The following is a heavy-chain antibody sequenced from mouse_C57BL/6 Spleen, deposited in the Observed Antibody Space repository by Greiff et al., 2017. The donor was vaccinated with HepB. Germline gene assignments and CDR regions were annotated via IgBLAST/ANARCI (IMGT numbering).Heavy chain of an antibody. V-gene: IGHV1-76*01. CDR3: ARDEGYFDY. Sequence: VKLMESGAELVRPGASVKLSCKASGYTFTDYYINWVKQRPGQGLEWIARIYPGSGNTYYNEKFKGKATLTAEKSSSTAYMQLSSLTSEDSAVYFCARDEGYFDYWGQGTTLTVSS. CDR1: GYTFTDYY. CDR2: IYPGSGNT. J-gene: IGHJ2*01.